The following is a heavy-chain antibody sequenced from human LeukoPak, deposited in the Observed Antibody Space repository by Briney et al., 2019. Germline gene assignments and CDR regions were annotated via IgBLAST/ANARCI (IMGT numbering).Heavy chain of an antibody. J-gene: IGHJ4*02. CDR2: INPNSGGT. V-gene: IGHV1-2*02. D-gene: IGHD3-22*01. Sequence: ASVKVSCKASGYTFTGYYMHWERPAPGQGLAWMGWINPNSGGTNYAQKFQGRVTMTRDTSISTAYMELSRLRSDDTAVYYCARDHITMIVGPLDDYWGQGTLVTVSS. CDR3: ARDHITMIVGPLDDY. CDR1: GYTFTGYY.